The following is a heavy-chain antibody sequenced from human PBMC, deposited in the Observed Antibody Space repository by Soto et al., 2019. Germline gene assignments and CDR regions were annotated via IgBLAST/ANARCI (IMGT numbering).Heavy chain of an antibody. V-gene: IGHV1-58*02. CDR2: IVVGSGNT. J-gene: IGHJ6*02. CDR1: GFTFTSSA. CDR3: AAGSDYGMDV. Sequence: QMQLVQSGPEVKKPGTSVKVSCKASGFTFTSSAMQWVRQARGQRLEWIGWIVVGSGNTNYAQKFKXXVXIXXDMSTSTAYMELSSLRSEDTAVYYCAAGSDYGMDVWGQGTTVTVSS.